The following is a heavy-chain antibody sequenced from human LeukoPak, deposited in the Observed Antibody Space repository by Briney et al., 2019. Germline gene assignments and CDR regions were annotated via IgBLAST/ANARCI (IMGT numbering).Heavy chain of an antibody. D-gene: IGHD6-13*01. CDR3: ARLNRPGIAAAGKAD. V-gene: IGHV4-61*02. Sequence: SETLSLTCTVSGDSISSGDYYWSWIRQPAGKGLEWIGRISSSGSTNYNPSLKSRVTISVDTSKNQFSLKLSSVTAADTAVYYCARLNRPGIAAAGKADWGQGTLVTVSS. CDR2: ISSSGST. CDR1: GDSISSGDYY. J-gene: IGHJ4*02.